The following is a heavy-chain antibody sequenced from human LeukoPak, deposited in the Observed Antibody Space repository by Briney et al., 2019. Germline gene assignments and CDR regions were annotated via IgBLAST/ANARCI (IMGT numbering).Heavy chain of an antibody. CDR1: GGSISSYY. Sequence: PPETLSLTCTVSGGSISSYYWSWIRQPPGKGLEWIGYIYYSGSTNYNPSLKSRVTISVDTSKNQFSLKLSSVTAADTAVYYCARGAHPLRYFDRYYYYYGMDVWGQGTTVTVSS. CDR3: ARGAHPLRYFDRYYYYYGMDV. CDR2: IYYSGST. V-gene: IGHV4-59*01. D-gene: IGHD3-9*01. J-gene: IGHJ6*02.